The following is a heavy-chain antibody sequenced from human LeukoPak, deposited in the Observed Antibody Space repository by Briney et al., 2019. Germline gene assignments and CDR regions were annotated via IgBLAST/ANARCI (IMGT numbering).Heavy chain of an antibody. D-gene: IGHD5-12*01. Sequence: GGSLRLSCAASGFTFDDYAMHWVRQAPGKGLEWVSGISWNSDSIGYADSVKGRFTISRDNAKNSLYLQMNSLRAEDTALYYCAKGYSGYDCFDYWGQGTLVTVSS. CDR1: GFTFDDYA. CDR3: AKGYSGYDCFDY. V-gene: IGHV3-9*01. J-gene: IGHJ4*02. CDR2: ISWNSDSI.